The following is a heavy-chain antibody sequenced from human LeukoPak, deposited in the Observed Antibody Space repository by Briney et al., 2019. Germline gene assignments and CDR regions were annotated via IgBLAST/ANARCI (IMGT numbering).Heavy chain of an antibody. CDR1: GGSISSGGYS. D-gene: IGHD3-10*01. CDR3: ARDDYHSGKAGL. CDR2: IYPTGDT. Sequence: SQTLSLTCAVSGGSISSGGYSWSWIRQPPGEGLEWVGNIYPTGDTYYNPSLKSRVTLSLDVSKNQLSLKLASVTAADTAVYYCARDDYHSGKAGLWGQGTLVTVSS. J-gene: IGHJ4*02. V-gene: IGHV4-30-2*01.